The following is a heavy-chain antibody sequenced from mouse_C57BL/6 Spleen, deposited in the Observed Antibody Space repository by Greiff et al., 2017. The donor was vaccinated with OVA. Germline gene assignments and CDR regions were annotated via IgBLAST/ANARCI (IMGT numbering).Heavy chain of an antibody. J-gene: IGHJ1*03. D-gene: IGHD1-1*01. Sequence: VQLQQSGAELVRPGTSVKVSCKASGYAFTNYLIEWVKQRPGQGLEWIGVINPGSGGTNYNEKFKGKATLTADKSSSTAYMQLSSLTSEDSAVYFCASGYGSSYWYFDVWGTGTTVTVSS. V-gene: IGHV1-54*01. CDR3: ASGYGSSYWYFDV. CDR2: INPGSGGT. CDR1: GYAFTNYL.